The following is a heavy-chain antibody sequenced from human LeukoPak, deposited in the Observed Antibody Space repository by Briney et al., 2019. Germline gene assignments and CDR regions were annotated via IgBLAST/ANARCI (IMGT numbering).Heavy chain of an antibody. CDR2: ISDDGNNK. Sequence: PGRSLRLSCAASGFAFSTYGMHWVRQAPGKGLEWVAVISDDGNNKYYVDSVKGRFTISRDNPQNTLYLQMDSLTPEDTAVYYCAGGLLGCGGGSCYPTDYWGQGTLVTVSS. J-gene: IGHJ4*02. D-gene: IGHD2-15*01. CDR3: AGGLLGCGGGSCYPTDY. CDR1: GFAFSTYG. V-gene: IGHV3-30*03.